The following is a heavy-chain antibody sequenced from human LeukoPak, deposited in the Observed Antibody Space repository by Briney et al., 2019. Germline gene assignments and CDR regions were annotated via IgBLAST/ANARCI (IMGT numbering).Heavy chain of an antibody. D-gene: IGHD3-22*01. V-gene: IGHV4-31*03. J-gene: IGHJ4*02. CDR1: GGSISSGGYY. CDR3: ARDRYDNSGYYYFDY. CDR2: IYYSGST. Sequence: SETLSLTCTVSGGSISSGGYYWNWIRQHPGKGLEWIGYIYYSGSTYYNPSLKSRVTISVDMSKNQFSLKLSSVTAADTAVYYCARDRYDNSGYYYFDYWGQGTLVTVSS.